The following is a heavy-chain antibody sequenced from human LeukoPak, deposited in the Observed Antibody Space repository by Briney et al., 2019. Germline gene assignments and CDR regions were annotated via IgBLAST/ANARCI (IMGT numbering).Heavy chain of an antibody. J-gene: IGHJ3*01. CDR2: TRVSDGGA. D-gene: IGHD1-26*01. CDR3: AKEPRWELLHSFDV. CDR1: GFTFHTYA. V-gene: IGHV3-23*01. Sequence: SGGSLRLSCAASGFTFHTYAMMWVRQDPGKGLEWVSSTRVSDGGAFYADSVKGRFTISRDNSENTLFLQMNSLRAEDTAVYYCAKEPRWELLHSFDVWGQGTMVTVSS.